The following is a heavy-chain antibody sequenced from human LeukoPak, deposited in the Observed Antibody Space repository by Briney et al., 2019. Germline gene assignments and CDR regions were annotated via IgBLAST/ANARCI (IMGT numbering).Heavy chain of an antibody. CDR1: GFTFSNSW. CDR2: IKTDGSEK. Sequence: PGGSLRLSCEASGFTFSNSWMTWVRQTPGKGLEWVANIKTDGSEKYYVDSVKGRFTISRDNSKNTLYLQMNSLRAEDTAVYYCAKDWSSKPGPHCSSTSCQRGLDYWGQGTLVTVSS. CDR3: AKDWSSKPGPHCSSTSCQRGLDY. D-gene: IGHD2-2*01. V-gene: IGHV3-7*01. J-gene: IGHJ4*02.